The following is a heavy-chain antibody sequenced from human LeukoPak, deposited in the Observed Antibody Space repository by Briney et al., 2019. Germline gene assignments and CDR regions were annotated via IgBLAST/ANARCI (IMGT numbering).Heavy chain of an antibody. J-gene: IGHJ6*02. CDR2: INHSGST. CDR3: ARDLGVVAVTPLVRPYAGV. Sequence: PSETLSLTCAVYGGSFSGYYWSWIRQPPGKGLEWIGEINHSGSTNYNPSLKSRVTISVDTSKNQFSLKLSSVTAADTAVYYCARDLGVVAVTPLVRPYAGVWGQGTTVTVSS. D-gene: IGHD2-15*01. V-gene: IGHV4-34*01. CDR1: GGSFSGYY.